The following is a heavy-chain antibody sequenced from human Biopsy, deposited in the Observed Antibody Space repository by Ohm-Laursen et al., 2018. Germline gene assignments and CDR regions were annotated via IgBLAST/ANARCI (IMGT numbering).Heavy chain of an antibody. J-gene: IGHJ5*02. Sequence: TLSLTCTVSGGSISSSTTYYWAWLRQPPGKGLEWIGSISNTETTFYNPSLKSRVTISVDTSTNQFSLKVSSVTAADTALYFCARHPTGFWFDPWGHGTLVTVSS. CDR1: GGSISSSTTYY. CDR3: ARHPTGFWFDP. V-gene: IGHV4-39*01. CDR2: ISNTETT.